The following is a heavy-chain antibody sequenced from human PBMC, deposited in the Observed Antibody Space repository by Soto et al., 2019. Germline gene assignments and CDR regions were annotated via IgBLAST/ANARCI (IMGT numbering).Heavy chain of an antibody. D-gene: IGHD1-26*01. CDR1: GFPFSDFY. V-gene: IGHV3-11*01. CDR2: ISGRGGTI. J-gene: IGHJ4*02. CDR3: ARTTWELGVRFDY. Sequence: LRVSCAASGFPFSDFYMTWIRRAPGRGLQCLSYISGRGGTIYYADSVKGRFTISRDNAKNSLDLQMDGLRGDDTGVYYCARTTWELGVRFDYWGQGALVTVSS.